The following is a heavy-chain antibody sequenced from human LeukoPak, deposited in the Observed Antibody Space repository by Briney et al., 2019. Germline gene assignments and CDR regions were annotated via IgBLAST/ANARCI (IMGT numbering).Heavy chain of an antibody. D-gene: IGHD3-10*01. CDR1: GFTFSSCG. Sequence: QPGGSLRLSCAASGFTFSSCGMHWVRQAPGKGLEWVAVISYDGSNKYYADSVKGRFTISRDNSKNTLHLQMNSLRAEDTAVYYCARDLLLWFGELSGDSDYWGQGTLVTVSS. J-gene: IGHJ4*02. CDR3: ARDLLLWFGELSGDSDY. V-gene: IGHV3-33*05. CDR2: ISYDGSNK.